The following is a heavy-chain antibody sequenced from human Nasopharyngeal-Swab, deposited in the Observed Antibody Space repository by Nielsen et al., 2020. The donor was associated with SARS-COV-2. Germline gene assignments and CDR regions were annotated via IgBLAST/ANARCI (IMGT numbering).Heavy chain of an antibody. Sequence: WVRQAPGQGLEWMGRIIPIGGIANNAQKFQGRVTITADKSTSTAYMELTSLRSEDTAVYYCAREGPGPPMTTVTPYLDYWGQGTLVTVSS. J-gene: IGHJ4*02. CDR3: AREGPGPPMTTVTPYLDY. D-gene: IGHD4-11*01. CDR2: IIPIGGIA. V-gene: IGHV1-69*04.